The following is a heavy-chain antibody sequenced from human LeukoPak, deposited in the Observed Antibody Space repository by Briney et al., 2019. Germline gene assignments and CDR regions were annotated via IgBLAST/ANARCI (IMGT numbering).Heavy chain of an antibody. V-gene: IGHV4-34*01. CDR3: ARDVKAWGSYDFWSGYSNYYYYMDV. J-gene: IGHJ6*03. D-gene: IGHD3-3*01. CDR2: INHSGST. CDR1: GGSFSGYY. Sequence: SETLSLTCAVYGGSFSGYYWSWIRQPPGKGLEWIGEINHSGSTNYNPSLKSRVTISVDTSKNQFSLKLSSVTAADTAVYYCARDVKAWGSYDFWSGYSNYYYYMDVWGKGTTVTVSS.